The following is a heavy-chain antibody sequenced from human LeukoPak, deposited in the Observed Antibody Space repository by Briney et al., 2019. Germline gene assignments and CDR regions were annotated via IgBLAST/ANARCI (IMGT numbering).Heavy chain of an antibody. CDR1: GYSISSGYY. V-gene: IGHV4-38-2*02. CDR2: IFHSEST. Sequence: SETLSLTCTVSGYSISSGYYWGWIRQPPGKGLEWIGSIFHSESTHYNPSLKSRVTISLDTSKNQFSLRLISVTAADTAVYYCARAPFGSGGPADYWGRGTLVTVSS. J-gene: IGHJ4*02. CDR3: ARAPFGSGGPADY. D-gene: IGHD3-10*01.